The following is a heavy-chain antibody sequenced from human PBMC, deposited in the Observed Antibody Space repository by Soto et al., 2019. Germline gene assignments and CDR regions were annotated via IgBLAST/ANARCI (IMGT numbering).Heavy chain of an antibody. CDR2: ISGSGGST. J-gene: IGHJ6*02. CDR1: GFTFSSYA. D-gene: IGHD2-2*01. Sequence: PGGSLRFSCAASGFTFSSYAMSWVRQAPGQGLEWVSAISGSGGSTYYADSVKGRFTISRDNSKNTLYLQMNSLRAEDTAVYYCAKVGSSTSSPYLYYYYGMDVWGQGTTVTVSS. V-gene: IGHV3-23*01. CDR3: AKVGSSTSSPYLYYYYGMDV.